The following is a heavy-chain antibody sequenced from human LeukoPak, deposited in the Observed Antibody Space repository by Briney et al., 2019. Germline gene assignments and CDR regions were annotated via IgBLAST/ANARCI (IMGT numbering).Heavy chain of an antibody. J-gene: IGHJ4*02. CDR3: ARSNYDFWSGYYTFDY. CDR2: IYYSGST. D-gene: IGHD3-3*01. CDR1: GGSISSSSYY. V-gene: IGHV4-39*01. Sequence: PSETLSLTCTVSGGSISSSSYYWGWIRQPPGKGVEWIGSIYYSGSTYYNPSLKSRVTISVDTSKNQFSLKLSSVTAADTAVYYCARSNYDFWSGYYTFDYWGQGALVTVSS.